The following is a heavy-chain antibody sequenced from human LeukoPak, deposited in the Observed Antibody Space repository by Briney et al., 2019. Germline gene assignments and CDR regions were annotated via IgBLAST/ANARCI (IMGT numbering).Heavy chain of an antibody. CDR2: IYPGDSDT. D-gene: IGHD6-6*01. CDR1: GYSFTSYW. CDR3: ARQGGISSSPYYYYYYMDV. V-gene: IGHV5-51*01. J-gene: IGHJ6*03. Sequence: GESLKISCKGSGYSFTSYWIGWVRQMPGKGLEWMGIIYPGDSDTRYSPSFQGQVTISADKSISTAYLQWSSLKASDTAMYYCARQGGISSSPYYYYYYMDVWGKGTTVTVSS.